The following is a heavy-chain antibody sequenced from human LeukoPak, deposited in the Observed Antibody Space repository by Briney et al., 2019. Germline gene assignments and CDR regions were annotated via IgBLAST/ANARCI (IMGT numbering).Heavy chain of an antibody. V-gene: IGHV1-46*01. CDR3: ARYGSGWSNWFDP. J-gene: IGHJ5*02. CDR2: INPSGHWT. D-gene: IGHD6-19*01. Sequence: GASVKASCKAFGYTFTNYYMHWVRQAPGQGLEWMGLINPSGHWTSYAQKFQGRVTLTRDVSTSTDYLELSRLRSDDTAVYYCARYGSGWSNWFDPWGQGTLVTVSS. CDR1: GYTFTNYY.